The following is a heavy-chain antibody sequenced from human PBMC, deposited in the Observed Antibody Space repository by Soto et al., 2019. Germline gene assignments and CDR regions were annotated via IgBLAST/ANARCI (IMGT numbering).Heavy chain of an antibody. CDR2: VYTTGST. J-gene: IGHJ5*02. CDR1: GGSINTYY. Sequence: SETLSLTCTVTGGSINTYYWSWIRQSAGKGLEWIGRVYTTGSTNYNPSLKSRVTISVDTSRNQFSLSLRSVTAADTAVYYCGRDFNFLFDEFADMTWTFDPCAQGTLVTVSS. D-gene: IGHD3-9*01. CDR3: GRDFNFLFDEFADMTWTFDP. V-gene: IGHV4-4*07.